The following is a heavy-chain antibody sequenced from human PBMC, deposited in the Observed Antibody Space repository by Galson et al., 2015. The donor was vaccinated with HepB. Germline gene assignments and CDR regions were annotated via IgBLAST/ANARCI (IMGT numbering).Heavy chain of an antibody. D-gene: IGHD3-22*01. CDR1: GFTFTSSA. J-gene: IGHJ6*02. CDR3: AAGFDSSGYYLDYYYYGMDV. CDR2: IVVGSGNT. Sequence: SVKVSCKASGFTFTSSAMQWVRQARGQRLEWIGWIVVGSGNTNYAQKFQERVTITRDMSTSTAYMELSSLRSEDTAVYYCAAGFDSSGYYLDYYYYGMDVWGQGTTVTVSS. V-gene: IGHV1-58*02.